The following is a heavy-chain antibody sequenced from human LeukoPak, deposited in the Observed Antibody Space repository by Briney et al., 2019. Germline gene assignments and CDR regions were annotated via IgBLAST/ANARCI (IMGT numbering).Heavy chain of an antibody. CDR2: ISSSGSTI. CDR3: ARDDLYCGGDCYTPHDAFDI. CDR1: GFTFSDYY. V-gene: IGHV3-11*01. D-gene: IGHD2-21*02. J-gene: IGHJ3*02. Sequence: GGSLRLSCAASGFTFSDYYMSWIREAPGKGLEWVSYISSSGSTIYYADSVKGRFTISRDNAKNSLYLQMNSLRAEDTAVYYCARDDLYCGGDCYTPHDAFDIWGQGTMVTVSS.